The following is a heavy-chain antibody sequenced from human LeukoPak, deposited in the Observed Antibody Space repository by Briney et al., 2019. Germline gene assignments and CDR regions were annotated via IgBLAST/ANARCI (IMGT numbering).Heavy chain of an antibody. CDR2: INPNSGGT. V-gene: IGHV1-2*02. Sequence: GASVKVSCKASEYTFTGYYVHWVRQAPGQGLEWMGWINPNSGGTNYAQKFQGRVTMTRDTSISTAYMELSRLRSDDTAVYYCARGSPDRYYYDSSGSDYWGQGTLVTVSS. D-gene: IGHD3-22*01. J-gene: IGHJ4*02. CDR1: EYTFTGYY. CDR3: ARGSPDRYYYDSSGSDY.